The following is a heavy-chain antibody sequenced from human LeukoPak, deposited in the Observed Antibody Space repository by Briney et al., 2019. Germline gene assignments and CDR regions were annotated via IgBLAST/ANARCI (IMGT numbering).Heavy chain of an antibody. Sequence: SETLSLTCTVSGGSISSGDYYWSWIRQPPGKGLEWIGYIYYSGSTYYNPSLKSRVTISVDTSKNQFSLKLSSVTAADTAVYYCAGEQAATVLGWFDPWGQGTLVTVSS. CDR1: GGSISSGDYY. CDR3: AGEQAATVLGWFDP. V-gene: IGHV4-30-4*08. J-gene: IGHJ5*02. D-gene: IGHD2-15*01. CDR2: IYYSGST.